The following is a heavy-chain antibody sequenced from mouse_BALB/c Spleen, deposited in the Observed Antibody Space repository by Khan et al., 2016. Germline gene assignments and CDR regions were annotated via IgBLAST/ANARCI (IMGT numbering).Heavy chain of an antibody. J-gene: IGHJ4*01. Sequence: EVELVESGGGLVQPGGSLRLSCATSGFTFTDYYMSWVRQPPGKALEWLGFIRNKANGYTTEYSASVQGRFTISRDNSQSILYLQMNTLRAEDSATYYCARDDYDYAMDYWGQGTSVTVSS. V-gene: IGHV7-3*02. CDR2: IRNKANGYTT. D-gene: IGHD2-4*01. CDR3: ARDDYDYAMDY. CDR1: GFTFTDYY.